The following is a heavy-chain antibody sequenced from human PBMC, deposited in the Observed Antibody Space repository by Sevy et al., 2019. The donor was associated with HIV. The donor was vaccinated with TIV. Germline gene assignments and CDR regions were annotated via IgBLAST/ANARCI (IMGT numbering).Heavy chain of an antibody. V-gene: IGHV3-15*01. D-gene: IGHD1-1*01. J-gene: IGHJ4*02. Sequence: GGSLRLSCAASGFTFSNAWMSWVRQAPGKGLEWVGRIKSKTDGGTTDYAAPVKGRFTISRDDSKNSLYLQMNSMKTKDTAIYYCNTDSKKRELSALLDYWGQGTLVTVSS. CDR2: IKSKTDGGTT. CDR3: NTDSKKRELSALLDY. CDR1: GFTFSNAW.